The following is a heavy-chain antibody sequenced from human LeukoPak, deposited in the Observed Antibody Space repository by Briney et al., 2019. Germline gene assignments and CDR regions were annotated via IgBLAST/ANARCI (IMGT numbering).Heavy chain of an antibody. CDR3: AKASPPGYDFWSGYSGNWFDP. Sequence: GGSLRLSCAASGFTFSDHYMAWVRQAPGKGLEWVGRTRNKANSYTTEYAASVKGRFTISRDDSKNSLYLQMNSLRAEDTAVYYCAKASPPGYDFWSGYSGNWFDPWGQGTLVTVSS. D-gene: IGHD3-3*01. J-gene: IGHJ5*02. CDR1: GFTFSDHY. V-gene: IGHV3-72*01. CDR2: TRNKANSYTT.